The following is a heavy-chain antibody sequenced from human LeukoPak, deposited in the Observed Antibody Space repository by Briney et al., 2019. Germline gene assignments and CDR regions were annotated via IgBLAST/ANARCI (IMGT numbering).Heavy chain of an antibody. CDR2: ISWNSGSI. CDR1: GFTFDDYA. V-gene: IGHV3-9*01. J-gene: IGHJ6*02. Sequence: GGSLRLSCAASGFTFDDYAMHWVRQAPGEGLEWVSGISWNSGSIGYADSVKGRFTISRDNAKNSLYLQMNSLRAEDTALYYCAKDIVCSSTSCYGGGGYYYYYYGMDVWGQGTTVTVSS. CDR3: AKDIVCSSTSCYGGGGYYYYYYGMDV. D-gene: IGHD2-2*01.